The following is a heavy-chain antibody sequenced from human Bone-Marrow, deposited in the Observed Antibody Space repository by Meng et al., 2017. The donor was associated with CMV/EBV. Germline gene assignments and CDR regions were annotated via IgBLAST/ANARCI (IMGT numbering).Heavy chain of an antibody. CDR2: INHSGST. CDR1: GGSFSGYY. D-gene: IGHD4-23*01. Sequence: GSLRLSCAVYGGSFSGYYWSWIRQPPGKGLEWIGEINHSGSTNYNPSLKSRVTISVDTSKNQFSLKLSSVTAADTAVYYCAREGGNGDYYYGMDVWGQGTTVTVSS. J-gene: IGHJ6*02. CDR3: AREGGNGDYYYGMDV. V-gene: IGHV4-34*01.